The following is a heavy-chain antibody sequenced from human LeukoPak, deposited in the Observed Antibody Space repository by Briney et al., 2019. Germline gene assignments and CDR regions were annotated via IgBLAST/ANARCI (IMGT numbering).Heavy chain of an antibody. CDR3: ATTTVTTHYYYYMDV. CDR1: GGSISSYY. Sequence: PSETLSLTCTVSGGSISSYYWSWIRQPPGKGLEWIGDIYYSGSTNYNPSLKSRVTISVDTSKNQFSLKLSSVTAADTAVYYCATTTVTTHYYYYMDVWGKGTTVTVSS. CDR2: IYYSGST. V-gene: IGHV4-59*01. J-gene: IGHJ6*03. D-gene: IGHD4-17*01.